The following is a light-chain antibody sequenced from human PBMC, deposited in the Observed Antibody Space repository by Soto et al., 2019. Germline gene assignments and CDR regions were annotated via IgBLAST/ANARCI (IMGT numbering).Light chain of an antibody. CDR1: QGISTD. J-gene: IGKJ4*01. V-gene: IGKV1-9*01. CDR2: GAS. CDR3: QQRLSYPLT. Sequence: AFLSKTVGDRVSITCRASQGISTDLVWYQQKPGKAPEALIYGASTLQSGVPSRFSGSGSGTEFTLTISSLQPEDFATYHWQQRLSYPLTFGEGTKWIS.